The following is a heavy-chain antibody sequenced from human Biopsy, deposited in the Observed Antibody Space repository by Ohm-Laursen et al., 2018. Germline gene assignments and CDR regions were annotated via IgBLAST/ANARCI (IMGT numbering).Heavy chain of an antibody. V-gene: IGHV1-2*02. Sequence: ASVKVSCKPSGYTFTDYYIHWVRQAPGQGPEWMGWINPKSGGTKYAQKFQGRVTMTRDTSIDTVHMELSRLTSDDTAVYYCATKLTGYFHHWGQGTLVIVSS. CDR1: GYTFTDYY. CDR3: ATKLTGYFHH. D-gene: IGHD3-9*01. J-gene: IGHJ1*01. CDR2: INPKSGGT.